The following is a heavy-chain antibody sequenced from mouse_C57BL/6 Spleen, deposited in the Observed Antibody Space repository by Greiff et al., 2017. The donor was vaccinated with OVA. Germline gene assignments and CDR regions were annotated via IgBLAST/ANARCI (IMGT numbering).Heavy chain of an antibody. V-gene: IGHV1-63*01. J-gene: IGHJ2*01. CDR1: GYTFTNYW. CDR3: ARKTAEDYFGY. Sequence: QVQLQQSGAELVRPGTSVKMSCKASGYTFTNYWIGWAKQRPGHGLEWIGDIYPGGGYPNYNEKFKGKATLTADKSSSTAYMQFSSLTSEDSAIYYCARKTAEDYFGYWGKGTTLAVSS. CDR2: IYPGGGYP.